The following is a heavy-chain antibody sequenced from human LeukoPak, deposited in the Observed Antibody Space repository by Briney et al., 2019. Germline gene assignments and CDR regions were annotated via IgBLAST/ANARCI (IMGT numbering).Heavy chain of an antibody. J-gene: IGHJ4*02. D-gene: IGHD3-3*01. Sequence: PGGPLRLSCAASGFTFSSYAMSWVRQAPGKGLEWVSAITGSGGSTYYADSVKGRFTISRENSKNTLFLQMNRLRAEDTAVYYCTAYDFWSSFDYWGQGTLVTVSS. CDR1: GFTFSSYA. V-gene: IGHV3-23*01. CDR2: ITGSGGST. CDR3: TAYDFWSSFDY.